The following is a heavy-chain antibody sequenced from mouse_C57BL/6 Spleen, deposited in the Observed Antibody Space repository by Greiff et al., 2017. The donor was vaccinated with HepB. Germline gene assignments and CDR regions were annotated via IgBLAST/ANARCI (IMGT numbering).Heavy chain of an antibody. Sequence: VQLQQPGAELVRPGSSVKLSCKASGYTFTSYWMHWVKQRPIQGLEWIGNIDPSDSETHYNQKFKDKATLTVDKSSSTAYMQLSSLTSEDSAVYDCARDESTTSSYGDYWGQGTTLTVSS. D-gene: IGHD1-1*01. CDR2: IDPSDSET. CDR1: GYTFTSYW. J-gene: IGHJ2*01. V-gene: IGHV1-52*01. CDR3: ARDESTTSSYGDY.